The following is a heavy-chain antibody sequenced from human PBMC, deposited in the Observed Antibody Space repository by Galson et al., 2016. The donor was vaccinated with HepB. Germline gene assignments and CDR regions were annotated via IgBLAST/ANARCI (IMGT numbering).Heavy chain of an antibody. D-gene: IGHD4-11*01. CDR1: GYIFTTYG. V-gene: IGHV1-18*01. CDR2: ISAYNGNT. J-gene: IGHJ4*02. CDR3: ARGLKLHSNYRWIFEY. Sequence: SVKVSCKASGYIFTTYGINWVRQAPGQGLDWMGWISAYNGNTNYAQKFQDRVTMTTDTFTNTAYMELRSLKSDDTAVYYCARGLKLHSNYRWIFEYWGQGTLVAVSS.